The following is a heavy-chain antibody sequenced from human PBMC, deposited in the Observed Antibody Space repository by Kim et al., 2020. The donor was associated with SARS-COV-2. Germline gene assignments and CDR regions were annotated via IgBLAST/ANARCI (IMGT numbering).Heavy chain of an antibody. D-gene: IGHD3-3*01. CDR3: ARRDFWSSYPFDH. J-gene: IGHJ4*02. V-gene: IGHV3-30*03. Sequence: HYVDSVKGRFTIPRDNSGNTFFLQMNNLTPEDTAVYYCARRDFWSSYPFDHWGQGTLVTVSS.